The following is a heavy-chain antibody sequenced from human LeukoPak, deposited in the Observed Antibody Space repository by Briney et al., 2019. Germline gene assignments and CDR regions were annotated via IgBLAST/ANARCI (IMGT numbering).Heavy chain of an antibody. CDR3: ARGSGSFSGGFDY. V-gene: IGHV3-33*01. Sequence: GRSLRLSCAASGFTFSSYGMHWVRQTPGNWLELVAVIWSDGSNKYYADSVKGRFTISRDNSKNTLYLQMNSLRAEDTAVYYCARGSGSFSGGFDYWGQGTLVTVSS. D-gene: IGHD1-26*01. J-gene: IGHJ4*02. CDR2: IWSDGSNK. CDR1: GFTFSSYG.